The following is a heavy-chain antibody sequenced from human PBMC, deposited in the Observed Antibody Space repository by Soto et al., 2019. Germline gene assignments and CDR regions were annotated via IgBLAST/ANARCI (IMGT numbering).Heavy chain of an antibody. CDR2: INHSGST. V-gene: IGHV4-34*03. D-gene: IGHD3-9*01. Sequence: SETLSLTCTFYGGSISCYDWRLIRPHPGKGLEWIGEINHSGSTNYNPSLKSRVTISVDTSKNQFSLKLSSVTAEDTAVYYCTTGVLRYFDWFPPHYWGQGTFVTVSS. CDR1: GGSISCYD. CDR3: TTGVLRYFDWFPPHY. J-gene: IGHJ4*02.